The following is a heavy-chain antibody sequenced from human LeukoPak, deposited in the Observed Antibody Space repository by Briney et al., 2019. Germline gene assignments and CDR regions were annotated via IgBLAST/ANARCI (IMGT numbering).Heavy chain of an antibody. Sequence: SEILSLTCSVSGDSITRSRYYWGWVRQSPGGGLEWIGTISYDGKTYYNPSLKSRVAISVDTSKNQFSLKLSSVIAADTALYYCTRDSQLEWFYAWGQGTLVTVSS. CDR1: GDSITRSRYY. J-gene: IGHJ5*02. D-gene: IGHD5-24*01. CDR2: ISYDGKT. V-gene: IGHV4-39*07. CDR3: TRDSQLEWFYA.